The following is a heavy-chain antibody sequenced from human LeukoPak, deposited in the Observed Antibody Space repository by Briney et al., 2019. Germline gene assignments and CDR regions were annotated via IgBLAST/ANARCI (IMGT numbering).Heavy chain of an antibody. J-gene: IGHJ4*02. CDR3: AKGGPYLWYDSSGYPPNYFDY. V-gene: IGHV3-23*01. Sequence: GGSLRLSCAASGFTFSSYAMSWVRQAPGKGLEWVSAISGSGGSTYYADSVKGRFTISRDNSKNTLYLQMNSLRAEDTAVYYCAKGGPYLWYDSSGYPPNYFDYWGQGTLVTVSS. D-gene: IGHD3-22*01. CDR2: ISGSGGST. CDR1: GFTFSSYA.